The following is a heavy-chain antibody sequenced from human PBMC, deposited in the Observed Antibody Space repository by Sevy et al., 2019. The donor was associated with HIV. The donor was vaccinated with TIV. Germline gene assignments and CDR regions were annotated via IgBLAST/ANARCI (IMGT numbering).Heavy chain of an antibody. CDR2: IKEDGSQK. J-gene: IGHJ4*02. CDR3: ARDPDILSGYSSHYFDY. Sequence: GGSLRLSCAASGFSFSKYWMSWVRQAPGKGLEWVANIKEDGSQKNYLESVKGRFTISRDNAKNLLYLQMNNLRADDTAVYYCARDPDILSGYSSHYFDYWGQGTLVTVSS. CDR1: GFSFSKYW. D-gene: IGHD3-9*01. V-gene: IGHV3-7*01.